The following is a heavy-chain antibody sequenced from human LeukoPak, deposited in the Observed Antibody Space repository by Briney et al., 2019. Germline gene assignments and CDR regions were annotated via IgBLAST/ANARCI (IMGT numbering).Heavy chain of an antibody. CDR3: ARDLSLYCSGGSCYSLNY. V-gene: IGHV3-30*02. J-gene: IGHJ4*02. CDR2: IRYDGSNK. CDR1: GFTFSSYG. Sequence: GGSLRLSCAASGFTFSSYGTHWVRQAPGKGLEWVAFIRYDGSNKYYADSVKGRFTISRDNSKNTLYLQMNSLRAEDTAVYYCARDLSLYCSGGSCYSLNYWGQGTLVTVSS. D-gene: IGHD2-15*01.